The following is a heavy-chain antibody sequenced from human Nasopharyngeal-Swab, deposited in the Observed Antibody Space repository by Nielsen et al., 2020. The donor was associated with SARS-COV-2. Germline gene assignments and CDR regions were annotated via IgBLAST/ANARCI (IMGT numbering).Heavy chain of an antibody. V-gene: IGHV3-53*01. CDR2: IYSGGST. CDR1: GFTFSSYW. J-gene: IGHJ6*02. Sequence: GESLKISCAASGFTFSSYWMSWVRQAPGKGLEWVSVIYSGGSTYYADSVKGRFTISRDNSKNTLYFQMNSLRAEDTAVYYCAREILDYYDSSGYYSPPIFYGMDVWGQGTTVTVSS. D-gene: IGHD3-22*01. CDR3: AREILDYYDSSGYYSPPIFYGMDV.